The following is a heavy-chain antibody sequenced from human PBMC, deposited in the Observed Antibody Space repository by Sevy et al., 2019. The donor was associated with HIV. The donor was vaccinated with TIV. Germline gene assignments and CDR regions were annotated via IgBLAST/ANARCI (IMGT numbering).Heavy chain of an antibody. D-gene: IGHD3-22*01. CDR1: GFTFSSYS. Sequence: GGSLRLSCAASGFTFSSYSMNWVRQAPGKGLEWVSYISSSSSIIYYADSVKGRFTISRDNAKNSLYLQMNSLRDEDTAVYYCARDRAAGDSSGYLPNWFDPWGQEPWSPSPQ. CDR2: ISSSSSII. J-gene: IGHJ5*02. V-gene: IGHV3-48*02. CDR3: ARDRAAGDSSGYLPNWFDP.